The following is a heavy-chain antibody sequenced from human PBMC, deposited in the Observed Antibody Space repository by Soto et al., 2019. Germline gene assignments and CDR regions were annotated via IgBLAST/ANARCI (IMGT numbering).Heavy chain of an antibody. Sequence: QVQLVESGGGEVQPGRSLTISCAASGFTFSTYGMHWVRQTPGKGLEWVAVISYDGTKKFYSDSVKGRFTISRDNFKNTMTLQMHSLRADDTAVYSCAKDLQSYGDYDYYCYGMDVWGLGTRVTVSS. D-gene: IGHD4-17*01. J-gene: IGHJ6*02. V-gene: IGHV3-30*18. CDR3: AKDLQSYGDYDYYCYGMDV. CDR1: GFTFSTYG. CDR2: ISYDGTKK.